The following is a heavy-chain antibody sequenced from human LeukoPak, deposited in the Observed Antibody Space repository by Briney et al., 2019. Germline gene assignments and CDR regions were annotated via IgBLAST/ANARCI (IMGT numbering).Heavy chain of an antibody. J-gene: IGHJ4*02. Sequence: PGGSLRLSCSASGFTFSSYGMYWVRQAPGTGLEYVSAISSNGGSTYYADSVKGRFTISRDNSKSTLYLQMSSLRAEDTAVYYCVKYSGFDYFFDFWGQGTLVTVSS. CDR3: VKYSGFDYFFDF. V-gene: IGHV3-64D*06. D-gene: IGHD5-12*01. CDR1: GFTFSSYG. CDR2: ISSNGGST.